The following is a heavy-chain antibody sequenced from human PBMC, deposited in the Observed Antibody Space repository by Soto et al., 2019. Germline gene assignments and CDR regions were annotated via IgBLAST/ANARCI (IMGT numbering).Heavy chain of an antibody. CDR2: IIPIFGTA. J-gene: IGHJ4*02. D-gene: IGHD6-13*01. CDR3: ARDSRLFLEYSSSWSASYYFDY. V-gene: IGHV1-69*13. Sequence: ASVKVSCKASGGTFSSYAISWVRQAPGQGLEWMGGIIPIFGTANYAQKFQGRVTITADESTSTAYMELSSLRSEDTAVYYCARDSRLFLEYSSSWSASYYFDYWGQGTLVTVSS. CDR1: GGTFSSYA.